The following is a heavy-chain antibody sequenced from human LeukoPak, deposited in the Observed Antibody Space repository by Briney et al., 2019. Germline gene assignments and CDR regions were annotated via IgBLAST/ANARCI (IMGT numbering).Heavy chain of an antibody. CDR2: IKQDGSEK. V-gene: IGHV3-7*01. Sequence: GGSLRLSCAASGFTFSSHWMSWVRQAPGKGLEGVANIKQDGSEKYYVDSVKGRFTISRDNAKNSLYLQMNSLRAEDTAVYYCAREYAAGPYDYWGQGTRVTVSS. CDR3: AREYAAGPYDY. J-gene: IGHJ4*02. CDR1: GFTFSSHW. D-gene: IGHD2-8*01.